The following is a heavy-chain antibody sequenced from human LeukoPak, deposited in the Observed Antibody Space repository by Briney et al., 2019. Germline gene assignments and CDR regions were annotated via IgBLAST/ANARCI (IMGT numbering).Heavy chain of an antibody. Sequence: PGGSLRLHCAASGLIFSSYDMYGVRQAPGKGLEWVAVISNEGNNKQYADSVKGRFTIYRDKTKNTLYLQMNSLEADDTSLYPCAKDGIMRFFDSWGQGTLVTVSS. CDR2: ISNEGNNK. J-gene: IGHJ4*02. CDR1: GLIFSSYD. D-gene: IGHD2-21*01. CDR3: AKDGIMRFFDS. V-gene: IGHV3-30*18.